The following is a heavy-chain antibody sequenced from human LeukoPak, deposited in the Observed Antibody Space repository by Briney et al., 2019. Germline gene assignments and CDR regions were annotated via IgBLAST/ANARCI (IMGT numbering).Heavy chain of an antibody. CDR1: GYSFTSYW. Sequence: GESLKISCKGSGYSFTSYWISWVRQMPGKGLEWMGRIDPSDSYTNYSPSFQGHVTISADKSISTAYLQWSSLKASDTAMYYCARREYYYDSSGYPEGYFDYWGQGTLVTVSS. V-gene: IGHV5-10-1*01. CDR3: ARREYYYDSSGYPEGYFDY. D-gene: IGHD3-22*01. J-gene: IGHJ4*02. CDR2: IDPSDSYT.